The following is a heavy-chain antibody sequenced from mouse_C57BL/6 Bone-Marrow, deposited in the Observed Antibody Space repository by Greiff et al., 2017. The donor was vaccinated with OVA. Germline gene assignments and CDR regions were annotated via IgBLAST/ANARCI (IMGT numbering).Heavy chain of an antibody. Sequence: VKLMESGAELVRPGASVTLSCKASGYTFTDYEMHWVKQTPVHGLEWIGAIDPETGGTAYNQKFKGKAILTADKSSSTAYMELRSLTSEDSAVYYCTSGVAPYYAMDYWGQGTSVTVSS. J-gene: IGHJ4*01. CDR3: TSGVAPYYAMDY. V-gene: IGHV1-15*01. CDR2: IDPETGGT. D-gene: IGHD1-1*01. CDR1: GYTFTDYE.